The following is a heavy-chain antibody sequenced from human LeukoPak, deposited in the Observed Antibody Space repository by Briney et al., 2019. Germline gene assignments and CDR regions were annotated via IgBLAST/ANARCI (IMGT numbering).Heavy chain of an antibody. D-gene: IGHD3-22*01. Sequence: SETLSLTCTVSGGSISSYYWSWIRQPPGKGLEWIGYIYYSGSTNYNPSLKSRVTISVDTSKNQFSLKLSSVTAADTAVYYCARGSTHYYDSSGYYYGKADAFDIRGQGTMVTVSS. J-gene: IGHJ3*02. CDR1: GGSISSYY. CDR3: ARGSTHYYDSSGYYYGKADAFDI. CDR2: IYYSGST. V-gene: IGHV4-59*01.